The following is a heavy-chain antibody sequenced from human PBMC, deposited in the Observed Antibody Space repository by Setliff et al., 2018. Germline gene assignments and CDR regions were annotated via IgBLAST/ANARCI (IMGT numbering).Heavy chain of an antibody. CDR3: ARSSGPRVVLAADFDY. V-gene: IGHV1-18*01. Sequence: ASVKVSCKASGYTFSTYGIAWVRQAPGQGLEWMGWISPYNGYIIYAQKFQDRVTMTTDTSTATVYMELKNLRSDDTAVYYCARSSGPRVVLAADFDYWGQGPLVTVSS. D-gene: IGHD5-12*01. J-gene: IGHJ4*02. CDR1: GYTFSTYG. CDR2: ISPYNGYI.